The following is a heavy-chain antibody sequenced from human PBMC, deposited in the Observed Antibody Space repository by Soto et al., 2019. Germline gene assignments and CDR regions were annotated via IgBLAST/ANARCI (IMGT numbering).Heavy chain of an antibody. D-gene: IGHD6-13*01. CDR3: ARDLRAYSSSWAQTFDY. Sequence: GPSVKVSCKASGGTFSSYAISWVRQAPGQGLEWMGGIIPIFGTANYAQKFQGRVTITADESTSTAYMELSSLRSEDTAVYYCARDLRAYSSSWAQTFDYWGQGTLVTVSS. CDR1: GGTFSSYA. V-gene: IGHV1-69*13. CDR2: IIPIFGTA. J-gene: IGHJ4*02.